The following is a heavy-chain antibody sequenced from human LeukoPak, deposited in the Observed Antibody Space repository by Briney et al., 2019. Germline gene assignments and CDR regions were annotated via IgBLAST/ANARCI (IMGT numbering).Heavy chain of an antibody. J-gene: IGHJ5*02. Sequence: ASVKVSCKASGYTFTGYYMHWVQQAPGQGLEWMGWINPNSGGTNYAQKFQGRVTMTRDTSISTAYMELSRLRSDDTAVYYCARGYCSSTSCYADWFDPWGQGTLVTVSS. CDR1: GYTFTGYY. D-gene: IGHD2-2*01. CDR2: INPNSGGT. CDR3: ARGYCSSTSCYADWFDP. V-gene: IGHV1-2*02.